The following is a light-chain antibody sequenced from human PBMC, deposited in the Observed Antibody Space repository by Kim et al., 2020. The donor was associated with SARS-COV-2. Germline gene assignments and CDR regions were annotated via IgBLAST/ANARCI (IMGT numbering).Light chain of an antibody. V-gene: IGKV4-1*01. J-gene: IGKJ2*01. CDR2: RAS. Sequence: RANINCKSSQSILISSNNKSYLAWYQQKPGQPPTVLIYRASNRESGVPDRFSGSVSGTDFTLTISSRQAEDVAVYYCQQHYTTPYTFGQGTKLEI. CDR1: QSILISSNNKSY. CDR3: QQHYTTPYT.